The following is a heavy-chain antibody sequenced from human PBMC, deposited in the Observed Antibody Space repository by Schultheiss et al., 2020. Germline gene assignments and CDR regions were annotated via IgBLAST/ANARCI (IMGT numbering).Heavy chain of an antibody. D-gene: IGHD6-25*01. CDR3: ARYGGSGFDL. CDR1: GYTFTGYY. V-gene: IGHV1-18*04. J-gene: IGHJ2*01. Sequence: GESLKISCKASGYTFTGYYMHWVRQAPGQGLEWMGWISAYNGNTNYAQKLQGRVTMTTDTSTSTAYMELRSLRSDDTAVYYCARYGGSGFDLWGRGTLVTVSS. CDR2: ISAYNGNT.